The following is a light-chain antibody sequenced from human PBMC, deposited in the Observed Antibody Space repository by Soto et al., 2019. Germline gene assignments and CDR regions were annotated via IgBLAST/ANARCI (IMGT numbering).Light chain of an antibody. CDR2: EVS. Sequence: QSVLTQPASVSGSPGQSITISCTGTSSDVGGYNYVSWYQQYPGKAPKLMIYEVSNRPSGVSDRFSGSKSGNTASLTISGLQAEDEADYYCSSYAGTNTLVFGGGTKLTVL. CDR1: SSDVGGYNY. J-gene: IGLJ3*02. V-gene: IGLV2-14*01. CDR3: SSYAGTNTLV.